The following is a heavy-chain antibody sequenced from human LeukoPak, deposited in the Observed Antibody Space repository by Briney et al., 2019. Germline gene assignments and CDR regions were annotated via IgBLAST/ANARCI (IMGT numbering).Heavy chain of an antibody. Sequence: SVKVSCKASGGTFSSHALSWVRQAPGQGLEWMGRIIPMFGVTNYAQNFQGRFTITADKSTTTVYMELTSLRSEDTAVYYCAGNPLGTEMLMGYYYYDMDVWGQGTTVTVSS. J-gene: IGHJ6*02. CDR2: IIPMFGVT. CDR3: AGNPLGTEMLMGYYYYDMDV. V-gene: IGHV1-69*04. D-gene: IGHD3-16*01. CDR1: GGTFSSHA.